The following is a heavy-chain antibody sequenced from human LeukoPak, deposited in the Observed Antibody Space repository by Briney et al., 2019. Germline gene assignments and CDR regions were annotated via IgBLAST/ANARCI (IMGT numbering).Heavy chain of an antibody. CDR3: ARDQRITMVRGVLNWFDP. CDR1: GYTFTSYG. D-gene: IGHD3-10*01. J-gene: IGHJ5*02. Sequence: ASVKVSCKASGYTFTSYGISWVRQAPGQGLEWMGWISAYNGNTNYAQKLQGRVTMTTDTSTSTAYMELRSLRSDDTAVYYCARDQRITMVRGVLNWFDPWGQGTLVTVSS. V-gene: IGHV1-18*01. CDR2: ISAYNGNT.